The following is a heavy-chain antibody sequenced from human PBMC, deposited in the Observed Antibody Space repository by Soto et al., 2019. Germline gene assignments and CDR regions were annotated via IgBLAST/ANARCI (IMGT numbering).Heavy chain of an antibody. CDR2: IRSKAYGGTT. V-gene: IGHV3-49*03. Sequence: SLRLSCTASGFTFGDYAMSWFRQAPGKGLEWVGFIRSKAYGGTTEYAASVKGRFTISRDDSKSIAYLQMNSLKTEDTAVYYCTRCSDEFWSGYSNYYYYGMDVWGQGTTVTVSS. D-gene: IGHD3-3*01. CDR1: GFTFGDYA. CDR3: TRCSDEFWSGYSNYYYYGMDV. J-gene: IGHJ6*02.